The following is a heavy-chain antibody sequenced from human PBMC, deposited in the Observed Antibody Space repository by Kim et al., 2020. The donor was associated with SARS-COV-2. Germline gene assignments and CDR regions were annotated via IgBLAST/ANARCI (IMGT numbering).Heavy chain of an antibody. D-gene: IGHD3-22*01. J-gene: IGHJ4*02. Sequence: GGSLRLSCAASGFTLNSYWMNWVRQAPGKGLEWVANIKQAGSEKYYVDSVKGRFTISRDNAKNSLYLQMNSLRGEDTAVYYCSHDSTGHWGQGTLVTVSS. CDR1: GFTLNSYW. CDR2: IKQAGSEK. CDR3: SHDSTGH. V-gene: IGHV3-7*01.